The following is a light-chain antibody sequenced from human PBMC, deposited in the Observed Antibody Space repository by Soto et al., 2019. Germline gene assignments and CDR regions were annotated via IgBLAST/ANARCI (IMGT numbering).Light chain of an antibody. Sequence: EIAMKQSPATLSVSPGERATLSCRASQSVNSNLAWYQQKPGLAPRLLIYGASTRATGIPARFSGSGSGTEFTLTISSLQSEDFAIYYCQQYNNRPPFTFGPGTKVDIK. J-gene: IGKJ3*01. CDR3: QQYNNRPPFT. CDR2: GAS. CDR1: QSVNSN. V-gene: IGKV3-15*01.